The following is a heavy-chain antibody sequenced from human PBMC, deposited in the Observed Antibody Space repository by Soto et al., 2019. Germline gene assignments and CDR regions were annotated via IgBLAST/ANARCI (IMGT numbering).Heavy chain of an antibody. CDR3: ARAKSGITIFGVVPAYYGMDV. CDR2: ISAYNGNT. CDR1: GYTFTSYG. Sequence: ASVKVSCKASGYTFTSYGISWVRQAPGQGLEWMGWISAYNGNTNYAQKFQGRVTMTTDTSTSTAYMELRSLRPDDTAVYYCARAKSGITIFGVVPAYYGMDVWGQGTTVTVSS. V-gene: IGHV1-18*04. J-gene: IGHJ6*02. D-gene: IGHD3-3*01.